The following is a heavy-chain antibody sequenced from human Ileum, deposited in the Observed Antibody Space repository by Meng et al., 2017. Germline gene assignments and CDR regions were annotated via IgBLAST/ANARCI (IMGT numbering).Heavy chain of an antibody. J-gene: IGHJ4*02. V-gene: IGHV4-61*01. D-gene: IGHD7-27*01. CDR2: ATA. CDR3: ARDHWGSLDY. CDR1: CASVTTSHYQ. Sequence: QMQLQASGPGLVRPSDTLSLNCTATCASVTTSHYQWGWIRQPPGKGLEWIGYATANYNPSLKSRLTISLHTSKNQVSLKLTSVTAADTAVYDCARDHWGSLDYWGQGILVTVSS.